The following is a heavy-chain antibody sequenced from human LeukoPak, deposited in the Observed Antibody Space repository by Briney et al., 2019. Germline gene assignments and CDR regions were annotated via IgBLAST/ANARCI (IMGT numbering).Heavy chain of an antibody. D-gene: IGHD7-27*01. CDR3: ASRKLGNDY. Sequence: SETLSLTCTISGGSVSAYYWSWIRQSPGKGLEWIGYIYHTGSTSYSPSLKSRVTISADTSQNQFSLKLSSVTAADTAVYYCASRKLGNDYWGQGTLVTVSS. CDR2: IYHTGST. J-gene: IGHJ4*02. V-gene: IGHV4-59*02. CDR1: GGSVSAYY.